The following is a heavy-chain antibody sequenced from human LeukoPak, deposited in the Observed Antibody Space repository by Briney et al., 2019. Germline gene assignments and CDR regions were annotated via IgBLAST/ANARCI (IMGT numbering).Heavy chain of an antibody. CDR1: GYTFTGYY. D-gene: IGHD6-19*01. Sequence: ASVKVSCKASGYTFTGYYMHWVRQAPGQGLEWMGWINPNSGGTNYARKFQGRVTMTRDTSISTAYMELSRLRSDDTAVYYCAGEIAVAGTNYWGQGTLVTVSS. J-gene: IGHJ4*02. V-gene: IGHV1-2*02. CDR3: AGEIAVAGTNY. CDR2: INPNSGGT.